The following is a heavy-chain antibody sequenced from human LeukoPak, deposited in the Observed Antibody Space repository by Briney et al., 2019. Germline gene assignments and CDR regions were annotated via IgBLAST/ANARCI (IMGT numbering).Heavy chain of an antibody. J-gene: IGHJ6*02. CDR2: ISSSGSTI. V-gene: IGHV3-48*03. D-gene: IGHD1-1*01. CDR1: GFTFSSYE. Sequence: GGSLRLSCAASGFTFSSYEMNWVRQAPGKGLEWGSYISSSGSTIYYADSVKGRFTISRDNAKNSLYLQMNSLRAEDTAVYYCARDPLQLERQARSHYYYGVDVWGQGTTVTVSS. CDR3: ARDPLQLERQARSHYYYGVDV.